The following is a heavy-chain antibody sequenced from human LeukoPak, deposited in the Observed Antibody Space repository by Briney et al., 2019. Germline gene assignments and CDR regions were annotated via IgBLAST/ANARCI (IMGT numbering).Heavy chain of an antibody. CDR3: TTVSGTAMARD. CDR2: ISYDGSNK. D-gene: IGHD5-18*01. CDR1: GFTFSSYA. V-gene: IGHV3-30-3*01. J-gene: IGHJ4*02. Sequence: GRSLRLSCAASGFTFSSYAMHWVRQAPGKGLEWVAVISYDGSNKYYADSVKGRFTISRDNSKNTLYLQMNSLGAEDTAVYYCTTVSGTAMARDWGQGTLVTVSS.